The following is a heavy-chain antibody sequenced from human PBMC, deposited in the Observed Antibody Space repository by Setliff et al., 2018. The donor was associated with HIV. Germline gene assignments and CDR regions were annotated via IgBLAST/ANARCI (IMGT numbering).Heavy chain of an antibody. D-gene: IGHD3-10*01. Sequence: ASVKVSCKASGYTFTSYDINWVRQATGQGLEWMGWINTKTGNPTYAQGFTGRFVFSLDTSVSTAHLQISSLKAEDTAVYYCARAHLWFGESFPFDPWGQGTLVTVSS. CDR2: INTKTGNP. J-gene: IGHJ5*02. V-gene: IGHV7-4-1*02. CDR3: ARAHLWFGESFPFDP. CDR1: GYTFTSYD.